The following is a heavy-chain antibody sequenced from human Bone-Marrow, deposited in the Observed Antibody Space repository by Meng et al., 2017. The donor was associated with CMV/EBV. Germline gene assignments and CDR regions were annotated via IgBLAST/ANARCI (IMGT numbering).Heavy chain of an antibody. V-gene: IGHV1-69*05. CDR3: ARDGGFWSGYYKTTFDY. Sequence: SVKVSCKASGGTFSSYAISWVRQAPGQGLEWMGGIIPIFGTANYAQKFQGRVTMTTDTSTSTAYMELRSLRSDDTAVYYCARDGGFWSGYYKTTFDYWGQGTLVTVSS. D-gene: IGHD3-3*01. CDR2: IIPIFGTA. J-gene: IGHJ4*02. CDR1: GGTFSSYA.